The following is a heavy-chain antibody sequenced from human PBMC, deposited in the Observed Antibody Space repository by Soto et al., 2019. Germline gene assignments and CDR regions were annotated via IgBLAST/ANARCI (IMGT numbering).Heavy chain of an antibody. CDR1: GGSISSYY. Sequence: SETLSLTCTVSGGSISSYYWSWIRQPPGKGLEWIGYIYYSGSTNYNPSLKSRVTISLDTSKNQFSLKLSSVTAADTAVYYCASSFYSGSGSSTYYFDYWGQGTLVTVSS. CDR3: ASSFYSGSGSSTYYFDY. V-gene: IGHV4-59*01. D-gene: IGHD3-10*01. J-gene: IGHJ4*02. CDR2: IYYSGST.